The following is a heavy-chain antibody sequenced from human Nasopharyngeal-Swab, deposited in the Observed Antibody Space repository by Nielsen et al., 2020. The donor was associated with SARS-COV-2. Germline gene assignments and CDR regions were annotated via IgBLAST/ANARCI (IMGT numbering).Heavy chain of an antibody. V-gene: IGHV3-21*01. J-gene: IGHJ6*02. Sequence: WIRQPPGKGLEWVSSISSSSSYMYYADSVKGRFTISRDNAKNSLFLQMNSLRAEDTAVYYCARGCVVTGPSCYYYGMDVWGQGTTVTVSS. D-gene: IGHD2-21*02. CDR2: ISSSSSYM. CDR3: ARGCVVTGPSCYYYGMDV.